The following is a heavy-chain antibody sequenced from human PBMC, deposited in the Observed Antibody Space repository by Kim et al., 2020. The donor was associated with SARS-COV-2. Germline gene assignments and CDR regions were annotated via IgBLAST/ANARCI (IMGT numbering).Heavy chain of an antibody. J-gene: IGHJ4*02. CDR2: ISYDGSNK. CDR1: GFTFSSYG. CDR3: AKDSAMGPFDY. Sequence: GGSLRLSCAASGFTFSSYGMHWVRQAPGKGLEWVAVISYDGSNKYYADSVKGRFTISRDNSKNTLYLQMNSLRAEDTAVYYCAKDSAMGPFDYWGQGTLVTVSS. D-gene: IGHD5-18*01. V-gene: IGHV3-30*18.